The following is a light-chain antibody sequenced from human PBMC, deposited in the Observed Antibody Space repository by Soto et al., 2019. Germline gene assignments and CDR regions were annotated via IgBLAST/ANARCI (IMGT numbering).Light chain of an antibody. CDR3: QQYNSYSYT. CDR1: QSISSW. V-gene: IGKV1-5*01. CDR2: DAS. Sequence: DIQMTQSPSPLSASVGDRVTITCRSSQSISSWLAWYQQKPGKAPKLLIYDASSLESGVPSRFSGSGSGTEFTLTISSPQPDDFATYYFQQYNSYSYTFGHGTQLEIK. J-gene: IGKJ2*01.